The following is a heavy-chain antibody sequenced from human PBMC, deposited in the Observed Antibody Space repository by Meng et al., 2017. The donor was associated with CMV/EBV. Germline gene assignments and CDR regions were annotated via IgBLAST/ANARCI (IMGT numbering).Heavy chain of an antibody. Sequence: ASVKVSCKGRRYTFTTYDINWVRQAPGQGLEWMGWMNPHSGNTGYAQKFQGRVTLTRDISTSTAYMELKTLRPDDTAIYYCARGTYPDEDSWTYSYLEFWGQGTLVTVSS. J-gene: IGHJ4*02. D-gene: IGHD4-11*01. CDR1: RYTFTTYD. V-gene: IGHV1-8*01. CDR2: MNPHSGNT. CDR3: ARGTYPDEDSWTYSYLEF.